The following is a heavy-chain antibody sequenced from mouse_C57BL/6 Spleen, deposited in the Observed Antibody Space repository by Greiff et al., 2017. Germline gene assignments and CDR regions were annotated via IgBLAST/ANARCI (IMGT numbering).Heavy chain of an antibody. CDR1: GYTFTDYY. D-gene: IGHD1-1*01. Sequence: EVQLQQSGPELVKPGASVKISCKASGYTFTDYYMNWVKQSHGKSLEWIGDINPNNGGTSYNQKFKGKATLTVDKSSSTAYMELRSLTSEDSAVYYCARGDPIYYYGSSYYFDYWGQGTTLTVSS. V-gene: IGHV1-26*01. CDR3: ARGDPIYYYGSSYYFDY. J-gene: IGHJ2*01. CDR2: INPNNGGT.